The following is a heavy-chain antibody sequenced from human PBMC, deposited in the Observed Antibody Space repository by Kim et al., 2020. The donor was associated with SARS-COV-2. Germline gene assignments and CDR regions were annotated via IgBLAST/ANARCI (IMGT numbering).Heavy chain of an antibody. CDR3: ARRNSVYNRNFDY. Sequence: YADSRKGRLTISKNNSKTTLYLLMNSLRVDDTAVYYCARRNSVYNRNFDYWGQGTLVTVSS. D-gene: IGHD1-1*01. J-gene: IGHJ4*02. V-gene: IGHV3-23*01.